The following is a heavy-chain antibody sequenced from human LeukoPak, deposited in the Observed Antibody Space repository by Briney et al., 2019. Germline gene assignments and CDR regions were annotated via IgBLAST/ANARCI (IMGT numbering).Heavy chain of an antibody. J-gene: IGHJ4*02. CDR1: GFTFSSHW. D-gene: IGHD2-15*01. Sequence: GGSLRLSCAASGFTFSSHWMHWVRQAPGKGLVCVARIKSDGTYRDYGDSVRGRFTISRDNAKDTLYLQMNSLRAEDTAVYHCANGWSPDYWGRGTLVTVSS. V-gene: IGHV3-74*01. CDR3: ANGWSPDY. CDR2: IKSDGTYR.